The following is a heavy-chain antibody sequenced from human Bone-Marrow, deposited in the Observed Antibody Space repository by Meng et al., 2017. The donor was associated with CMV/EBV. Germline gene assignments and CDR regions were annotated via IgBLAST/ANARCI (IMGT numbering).Heavy chain of an antibody. J-gene: IGHJ3*02. CDR3: ARGGGGSGAFDI. V-gene: IGHV4-31*03. CDR1: GGSISSGGYY. D-gene: IGHD3-10*01. Sequence: SETLSLTCTVSGGSISSGGYYWSWIRQHPGKGLEWIGYIYYSGSTYYNPSLKSRVTISVDTSKNQFSLKLSSVTAADTAVYYCARGGGGSGAFDIWGQGTMVTVSS. CDR2: IYYSGST.